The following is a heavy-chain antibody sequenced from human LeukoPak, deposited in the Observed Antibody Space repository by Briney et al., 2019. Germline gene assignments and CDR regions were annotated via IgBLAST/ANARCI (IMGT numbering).Heavy chain of an antibody. CDR3: ARALDIVILPAASPGY. Sequence: PSETLSLTCAVSGGSISSSNWWSWVRQPPGKGLEWVANIKQDGSEKYYVDSVKGRFTISRDNAKNSLYLQMNSLRAEDTAVYYCARALDIVILPAASPGYWGQGTLVTVPS. D-gene: IGHD2-2*03. J-gene: IGHJ4*02. CDR2: IKQDGSEK. V-gene: IGHV3-7*01. CDR1: GGSISSSNW.